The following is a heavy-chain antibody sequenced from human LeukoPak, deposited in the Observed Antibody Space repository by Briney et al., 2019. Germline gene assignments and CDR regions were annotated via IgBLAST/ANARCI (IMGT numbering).Heavy chain of an antibody. CDR3: ARASTYYYGSGSYKYFDY. CDR2: VYNSGDT. V-gene: IGHV4-59*01. D-gene: IGHD3-10*01. J-gene: IGHJ4*02. CDR1: GGSTSSDY. Sequence: SETLSLTCTVSGGSTSSDYWSWIRQSPGKGLEWVGYVYNSGDTGKNPSLKSRVTISVDTSKNQFSLKLSSVTAADTAVYYCARASTYYYGSGSYKYFDYWGQGTLVTVSS.